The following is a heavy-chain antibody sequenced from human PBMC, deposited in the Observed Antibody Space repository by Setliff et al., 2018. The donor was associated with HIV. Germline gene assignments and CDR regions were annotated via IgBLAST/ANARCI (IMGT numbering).Heavy chain of an antibody. V-gene: IGHV1-8*02. CDR2: MNPNSGTT. J-gene: IGHJ3*02. Sequence: GASVKVSCKASGYTFSTYDINWVRQATGQGLEWMGWMNPNSGTTGSADKFQGRVSMTRNTSINTAYMELSSLRSEDTAMYYCASRYYNFWSGYTDAFDIWGQGTMVTVS. CDR1: GYTFSTYD. CDR3: ASRYYNFWSGYTDAFDI. D-gene: IGHD3-3*01.